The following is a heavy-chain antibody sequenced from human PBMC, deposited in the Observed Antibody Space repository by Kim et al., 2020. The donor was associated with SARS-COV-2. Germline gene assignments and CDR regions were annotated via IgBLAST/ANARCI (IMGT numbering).Heavy chain of an antibody. CDR3: AGDRDCSGGSCCGGADSYGIEV. D-gene: IGHD2-15*01. CDR1: GGSISSGGYY. Sequence: SETLSLICTVSGGSISSGGYYWSWIRQHPGKGLEWIGYIYYSGSTYYNPSLKSRVTISVDTSKNQFSLKLSSVTAADTAVYYCAGDRDCSGGSCCGGADSYGIEVWGQGTTVTLSS. J-gene: IGHJ6*02. V-gene: IGHV4-31*03. CDR2: IYYSGST.